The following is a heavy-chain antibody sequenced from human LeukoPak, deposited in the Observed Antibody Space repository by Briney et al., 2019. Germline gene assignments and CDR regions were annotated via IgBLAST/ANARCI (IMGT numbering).Heavy chain of an antibody. D-gene: IGHD3-22*01. CDR1: GFTFDDYA. J-gene: IGHJ4*02. CDR2: ISWNSGSI. Sequence: PGGSLRLSCAASGFTFDDYAMHWVRQAPGKGLEWGSGISWNSGSIGYADSVKGRFTISRDNAKNSLYLQMNSLRAEDTALYYCAKANYYDSSGYPDYWGQGTLVTVSS. CDR3: AKANYYDSSGYPDY. V-gene: IGHV3-9*01.